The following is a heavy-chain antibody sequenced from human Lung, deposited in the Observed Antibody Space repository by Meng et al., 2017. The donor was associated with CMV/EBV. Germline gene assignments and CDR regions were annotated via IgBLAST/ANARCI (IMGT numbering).Heavy chain of an antibody. J-gene: IGHJ4*02. D-gene: IGHD2-21*01. V-gene: IGHV3-30*04. CDR3: ARDGAAYCGGDCGTFDY. CDR1: GLTFSSYA. CDR2: ISYDGSNK. Sequence: SGLTFSSYAMHWVRQAPGKGLEWVAVISYDGSNKYYADSVKGRFTISRDNSKNTLYLQMNSLRAEDTAVYYCARDGAAYCGGDCGTFDYWGQGTLVTVS.